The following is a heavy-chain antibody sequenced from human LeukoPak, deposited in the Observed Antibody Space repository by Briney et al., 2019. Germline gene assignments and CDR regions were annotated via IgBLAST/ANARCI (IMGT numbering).Heavy chain of an antibody. CDR2: IYYSGST. CDR3: ARVTGYMIEDYFDY. Sequence: SETLSLTCTVSGGSISSYYWSWIRQPPGKGLEWIGYIYYSGSTNYKPSLKSRVTISVETSKNQFSLKLRSVTAADTAVYYCARVTGYMIEDYFDYWGQGTLVAVSS. V-gene: IGHV4-59*01. J-gene: IGHJ4*02. D-gene: IGHD3-22*01. CDR1: GGSISSYY.